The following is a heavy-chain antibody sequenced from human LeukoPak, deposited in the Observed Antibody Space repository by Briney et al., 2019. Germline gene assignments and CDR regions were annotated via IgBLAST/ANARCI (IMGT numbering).Heavy chain of an antibody. D-gene: IGHD6-13*01. J-gene: IGHJ4*02. CDR2: MNHNSGNT. V-gene: IGHV1-8*01. CDR1: GYTFTSYD. Sequence: ASVKVSCKASGYTFTSYDINWVRQATGQGLEWMGWMNHNSGNTGYAQKFQGRVTMTRNTSISTAYMELSSLRSEDTAVYYCARSWVAAAACFDYWGQGTLVTVSS. CDR3: ARSWVAAAACFDY.